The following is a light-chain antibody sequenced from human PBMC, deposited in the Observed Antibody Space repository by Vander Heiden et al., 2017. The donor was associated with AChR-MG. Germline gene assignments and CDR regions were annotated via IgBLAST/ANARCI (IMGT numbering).Light chain of an antibody. Sequence: SYVLTQPPSVSVAPVQTARITCGGNNIGSKSVHWYQQKPGQAPVLVGYDDSDRPSGIPERFSGSNSGNTATLTISRGEAGDEADYYCQVWESSSDHHVVFGGGTKLTVL. CDR2: DDS. CDR1: NIGSKS. J-gene: IGLJ2*01. V-gene: IGLV3-21*02. CDR3: QVWESSSDHHVV.